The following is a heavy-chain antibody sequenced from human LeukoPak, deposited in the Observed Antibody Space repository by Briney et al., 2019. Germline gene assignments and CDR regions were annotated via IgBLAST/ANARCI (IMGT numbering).Heavy chain of an antibody. CDR3: ARHYVGSSGIDY. CDR1: GGSISSSSYY. CDR2: IYYSGST. J-gene: IGHJ4*02. Sequence: PSETLSLTCTVSGGSISSSSYYWGWIRQPPGKGLEWIGYIYYSGSTNYNPSLKSRVTISVDTSKNQFSLKLSSVTAADTAVYYCARHYVGSSGIDYWGQGTLVTVSS. V-gene: IGHV4-61*05. D-gene: IGHD3-22*01.